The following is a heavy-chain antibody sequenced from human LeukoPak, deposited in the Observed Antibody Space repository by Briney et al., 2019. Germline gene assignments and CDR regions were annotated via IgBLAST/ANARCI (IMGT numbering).Heavy chain of an antibody. J-gene: IGHJ5*02. CDR3: ARDSIHYDILTGYYSSNWFDP. D-gene: IGHD3-9*01. Sequence: SETLSLTCAVSGGSISSGGYSWSWIRQPPGKGLEWIGYIYHSGSTYYNPSLKSRVTISVDRPKNQFSLKLSSVTAADTAVYYCARDSIHYDILTGYYSSNWFDPWGQGTLVTVSS. CDR2: IYHSGST. CDR1: GGSISSGGYS. V-gene: IGHV4-30-2*01.